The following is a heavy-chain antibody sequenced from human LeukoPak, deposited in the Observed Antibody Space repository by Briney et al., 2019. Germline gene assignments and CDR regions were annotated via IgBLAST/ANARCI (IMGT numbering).Heavy chain of an antibody. D-gene: IGHD6-13*01. V-gene: IGHV3-74*01. CDR1: GFTFSSYW. CDR2: INGDGSIT. CDR3: AKGGSSSPRSTFDY. J-gene: IGHJ4*02. Sequence: GGSLRLSCAASGFTFSSYWMHWVRQAPGKGLVWVSHINGDGSITSYADSVKGRFTISRDNAKNTVYLQMNSLRAEDTAVYYCAKGGSSSPRSTFDYWGQGTLLTVSS.